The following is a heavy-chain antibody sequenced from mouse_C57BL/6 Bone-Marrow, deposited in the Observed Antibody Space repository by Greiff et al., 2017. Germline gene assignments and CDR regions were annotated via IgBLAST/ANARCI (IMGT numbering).Heavy chain of an antibody. CDR1: GYTFTSYW. CDR3: ARIVSTEGFAY. V-gene: IGHV1-50*01. J-gene: IGHJ3*01. D-gene: IGHD1-1*01. Sequence: VQLQQSGAELVKPGASVKLSCKASGYTFTSYWMQWVKQRPGQGLEWIGEIDPSDSYTNYNQKFKGKAPLTVDTSSSTAYIELSSLTSEGSAVYYCARIVSTEGFAYWGRGTLVTVSA. CDR2: IDPSDSYT.